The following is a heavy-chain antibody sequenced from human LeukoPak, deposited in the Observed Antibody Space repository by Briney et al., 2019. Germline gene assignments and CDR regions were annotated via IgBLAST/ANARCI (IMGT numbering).Heavy chain of an antibody. CDR2: IYHSGST. Sequence: SQTLSLTCAVSGGSISSGGYSWSWIRQPPGKGLEWIGYIYHSGSTYYNPSLKSRVTISVDRSKNQFSLKLSSVTAADTAVYYCARFRITMVRGSPRKQYGGLFDYWGQGTLVTVSS. CDR1: GGSISSGGYS. J-gene: IGHJ4*02. D-gene: IGHD3-10*01. V-gene: IGHV4-30-2*01. CDR3: ARFRITMVRGSPRKQYGGLFDY.